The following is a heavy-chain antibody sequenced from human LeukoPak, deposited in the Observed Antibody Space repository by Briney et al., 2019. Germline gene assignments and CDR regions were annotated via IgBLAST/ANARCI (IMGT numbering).Heavy chain of an antibody. CDR1: GFTFSSYS. Sequence: PGGSLILSCAASGFTFSSYSMNWVRQAPGKGLEWVSSISSGSTFIYSADSVKGRFTISRDNAKNSLYLQMNTLRAEDTAVYYCAREGGSSSWYGSDYWGQGTLVTVSS. J-gene: IGHJ4*02. CDR2: ISSGSTFI. V-gene: IGHV3-21*01. CDR3: AREGGSSSWYGSDY. D-gene: IGHD6-13*01.